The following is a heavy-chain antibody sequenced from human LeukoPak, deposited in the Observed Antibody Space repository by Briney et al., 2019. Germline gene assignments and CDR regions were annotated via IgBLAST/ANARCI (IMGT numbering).Heavy chain of an antibody. Sequence: SETLSLTCTVSGGSISSYYWSWIRQPPGKGLEWIGYIYYSGITNYNPSLKSRVTISVDTSKNQFSLKLSSVTAVDTAVYYCARGRYYYDSSGYNDFDYWGQGTLVTVSS. J-gene: IGHJ4*02. V-gene: IGHV4-59*01. CDR2: IYYSGIT. CDR3: ARGRYYYDSSGYNDFDY. CDR1: GGSISSYY. D-gene: IGHD3-22*01.